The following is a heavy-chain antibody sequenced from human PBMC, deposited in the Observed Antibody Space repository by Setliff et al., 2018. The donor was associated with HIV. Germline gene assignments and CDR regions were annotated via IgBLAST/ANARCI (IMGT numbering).Heavy chain of an antibody. CDR3: ARLRGGALRWYFDL. D-gene: IGHD1-26*01. V-gene: IGHV4-38-2*02. CDR2: IYHSGST. Sequence: SETLSLTCTVSGYSISSGSYWGWIRQPPGKGLEWIASIYHSGSTYYNPSLQSRVTISVDTSKNQFSLKLGSMTAADTAVYYCARLRGGALRWYFDLWGRGTLVTVSS. CDR1: GYSISSGSY. J-gene: IGHJ2*01.